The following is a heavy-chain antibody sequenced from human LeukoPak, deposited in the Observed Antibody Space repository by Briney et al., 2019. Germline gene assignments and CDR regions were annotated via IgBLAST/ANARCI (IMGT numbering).Heavy chain of an antibody. CDR1: GITFSSYA. D-gene: IGHD4-11*01. CDR2: IIGSGSST. J-gene: IGHJ5*02. V-gene: IGHV3-23*01. Sequence: PGGSLRLSCAASGITFSSYAMSWVRQAPGKGLEWVSAIIGSGSSTYYADPVKGRFTISRDNSKNTLYLQMNSLRAEDTALYYGAKLAYSNYGWFDPWGQGNLVTASS. CDR3: AKLAYSNYGWFDP.